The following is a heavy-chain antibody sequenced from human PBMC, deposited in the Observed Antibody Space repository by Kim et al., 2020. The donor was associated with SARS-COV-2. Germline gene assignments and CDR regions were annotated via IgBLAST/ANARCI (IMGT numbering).Heavy chain of an antibody. J-gene: IGHJ6*02. V-gene: IGHV4-59*13. Sequence: SETLSLTCSVSGDSISNYYWNWIRQSPGKGLEWIGYMSYRGSTNYNPSLESRVTISIDTSNNQCSLEVRSVTAADTAVYYCARAQAGYDTSGLYYFHGLDVWGLGTTVTVFS. CDR3: ARAQAGYDTSGLYYFHGLDV. CDR2: MSYRGST. CDR1: GDSISNYY. D-gene: IGHD3-22*01.